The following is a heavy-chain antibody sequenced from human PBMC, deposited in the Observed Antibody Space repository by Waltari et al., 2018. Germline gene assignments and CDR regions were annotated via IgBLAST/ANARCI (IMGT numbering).Heavy chain of an antibody. CDR2: IGGAGGNT. CDR1: GFTFSTSA. J-gene: IGHJ5*02. V-gene: IGHV3-23*01. CDR3: AKDPKS. Sequence: EVQLLESGGGWVQPGGSLRLACAASGFTFSTSALNWVRQAPGKGLEWVSSIGGAGGNTYYTDSVKGRFTISRDSSKNALYLQMNNLRVEDTAVYYCAKDPKSWGQGTLVTVSS.